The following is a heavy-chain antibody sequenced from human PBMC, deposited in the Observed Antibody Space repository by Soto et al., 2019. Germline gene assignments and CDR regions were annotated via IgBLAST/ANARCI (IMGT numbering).Heavy chain of an antibody. V-gene: IGHV1-18*01. D-gene: IGHD6-19*01. CDR3: ARGGNHIAVVGPTRWFDP. CDR2: ITTYNGNT. CDR1: GYTFTSFG. J-gene: IGHJ5*02. Sequence: QVHLVQSGAEVKKPGASVKVSCRASGYTFTSFGITWVRQAPGGGLEWMGLITTYNGNTNYAQKFQGRVTMTTDTSASIAYMELRGLRSDDTAVYYCARGGNHIAVVGPTRWFDPWGQGTLVTVSS.